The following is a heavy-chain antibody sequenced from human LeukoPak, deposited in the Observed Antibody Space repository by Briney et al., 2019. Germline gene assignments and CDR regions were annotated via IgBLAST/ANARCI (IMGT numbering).Heavy chain of an antibody. Sequence: GASVKVSCKASGYTFTSYAMHWVRQAPGQRLEWMGWIGAYNGDTNYAQKFQGRITMTTDTSTSTAYLELGGLRSDDTAVYYCTKDIEDTALFKSWGQGTLVTVSS. CDR1: GYTFTSYA. V-gene: IGHV1-18*01. D-gene: IGHD5-18*01. CDR3: TKDIEDTALFKS. CDR2: IGAYNGDT. J-gene: IGHJ5*02.